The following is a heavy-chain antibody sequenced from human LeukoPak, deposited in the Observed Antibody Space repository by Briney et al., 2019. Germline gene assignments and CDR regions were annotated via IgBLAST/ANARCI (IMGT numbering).Heavy chain of an antibody. CDR3: ARDIVPAALYYGMDV. Sequence: PGRSLRLSCAASGFTFSSYAMHWVRQAPGKGVEWVAVISYDGSNKYYADSVKGRFTISRDNSKNTLYLQMNSLRAEDTAVYYCARDIVPAALYYGMDVWGQGTTVTVSS. J-gene: IGHJ6*02. CDR2: ISYDGSNK. D-gene: IGHD2-2*01. V-gene: IGHV3-30-3*01. CDR1: GFTFSSYA.